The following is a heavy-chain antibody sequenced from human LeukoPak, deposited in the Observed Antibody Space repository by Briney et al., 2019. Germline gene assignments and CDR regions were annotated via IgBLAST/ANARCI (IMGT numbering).Heavy chain of an antibody. V-gene: IGHV4-39*01. CDR2: IYYSGSACST. CDR1: GDSINSGVSY. CDR3: ARHLYDKTGRPLDS. D-gene: IGHD3-9*01. J-gene: IGHJ4*02. Sequence: PSETLSLTCIVSGDSINSGVSYWAWVRQPPGKGREWIGTIYYSGSACSTYYNPSLKSRVTISVDTSNNQFSLNLSSVTAADTAIYYCARHLYDKTGRPLDSWGQGTLVTVSS.